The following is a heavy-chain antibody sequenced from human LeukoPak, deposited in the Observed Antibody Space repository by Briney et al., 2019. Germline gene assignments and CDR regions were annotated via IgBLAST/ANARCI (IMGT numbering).Heavy chain of an antibody. CDR3: AKVTTIFRWDYFDY. J-gene: IGHJ4*02. Sequence: PGGSLRLSCAASGFTFSSYGMHWVRQAPGKGLEWVAVISYDGSNKYYADSVEGRFTISRDNSKNTLYLQMNSLRAEDTAVYYCAKVTTIFRWDYFDYWGQGTLVTVSS. CDR1: GFTFSSYG. CDR2: ISYDGSNK. D-gene: IGHD3-9*01. V-gene: IGHV3-30*18.